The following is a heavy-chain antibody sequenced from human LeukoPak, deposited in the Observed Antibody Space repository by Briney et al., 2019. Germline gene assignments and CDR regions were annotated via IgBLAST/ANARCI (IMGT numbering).Heavy chain of an antibody. CDR2: IYYSGST. CDR3: AREWFGEGSWFDP. V-gene: IGHV4-59*12. Sequence: PSETLSLTCRVSGASISGYYWSWIRQPPGKGLEWIGYIYYSGSTYYNPSLKSRVTISVDTSKNQFSLKLSSVTAADTAVYYCAREWFGEGSWFDPWGQGTLVTVSS. CDR1: GASISGYY. D-gene: IGHD3-10*01. J-gene: IGHJ5*02.